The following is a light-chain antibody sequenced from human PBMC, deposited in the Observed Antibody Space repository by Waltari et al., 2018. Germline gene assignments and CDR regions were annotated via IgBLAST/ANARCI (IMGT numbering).Light chain of an antibody. J-gene: IGKJ1*01. CDR3: QQSFSIPRT. Sequence: DIVMTQSPDYLAVSLGERATINCKSSQSVLYSSNNKNYLAWYQQRPGQPPKLLIHWASTREFGVPDRFSGSGSGTDFTLTISSLQAEDVAVYYCQQSFSIPRTFGQGTKVEIK. CDR2: WAS. CDR1: QSVLYSSNNKNY. V-gene: IGKV4-1*01.